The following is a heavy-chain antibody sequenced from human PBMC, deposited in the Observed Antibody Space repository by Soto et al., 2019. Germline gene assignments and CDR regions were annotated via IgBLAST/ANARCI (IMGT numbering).Heavy chain of an antibody. CDR1: GFTFSRAA. Sequence: QMHVVQSGPEVKKPGTSVKVSCKGSGFTFSRAAVQWVRQARGQGLEWIGWIVVASGKTDYAPNRQERGRITRDVSISTAYLEVSDLSFEDTAVYSCAANLDWGSYDFGGYPSWGQGTLVTVSS. D-gene: IGHD3-22*01. CDR2: IVVASGKT. V-gene: IGHV1-58*01. CDR3: AANLDWGSYDFGGYPS. J-gene: IGHJ4*02.